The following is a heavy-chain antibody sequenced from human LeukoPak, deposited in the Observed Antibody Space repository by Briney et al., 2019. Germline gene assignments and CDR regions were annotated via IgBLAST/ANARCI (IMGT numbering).Heavy chain of an antibody. D-gene: IGHD2-15*01. V-gene: IGHV3-21*04. Sequence: GGSLRLSCAASGFTFNNYNMNWVRQAPGKALEWVSSITSWSAYIFYADSVKGRFTISRDNAKNSLYLQMSSLRAEDAAVYYCAKGPVVTFDIWGQGTMVTVSS. CDR1: GFTFNNYN. CDR3: AKGPVVTFDI. J-gene: IGHJ3*02. CDR2: ITSWSAYI.